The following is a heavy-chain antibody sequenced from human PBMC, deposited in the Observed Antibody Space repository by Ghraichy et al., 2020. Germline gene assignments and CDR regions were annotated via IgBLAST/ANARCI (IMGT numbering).Heavy chain of an antibody. V-gene: IGHV3-23*01. CDR2: ISGSGGST. Sequence: GGSLRLSCAASGFTFSSYAMSWVRQAPGKGLEWVSAISGSGGSTYYADSVKGRFTISRDNSKNTLYLQMNSLRAEDTAVYYCAKETYSITIFGVVSIGFDYWGHGTLVTVSS. CDR3: AKETYSITIFGVVSIGFDY. CDR1: GFTFSSYA. D-gene: IGHD3-3*01. J-gene: IGHJ4*01.